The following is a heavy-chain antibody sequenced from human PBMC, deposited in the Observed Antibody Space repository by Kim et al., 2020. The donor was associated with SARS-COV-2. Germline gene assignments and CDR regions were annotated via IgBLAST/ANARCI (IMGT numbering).Heavy chain of an antibody. CDR1: GGSVSTGGYY. CDR2: IYYSGST. J-gene: IGHJ2*01. V-gene: IGHV4-31*03. CDR3: ARTLQHYSSYW. Sequence: SETLSLTCTVSGGSVSTGGYYWSWVRQHPGKGLAWIGNIYYSGSTSYNPSLKSRATISLDTSKNHFSLKLRSVTAADTAVYDCARTLQHYSSYW. D-gene: IGHD2-2*01.